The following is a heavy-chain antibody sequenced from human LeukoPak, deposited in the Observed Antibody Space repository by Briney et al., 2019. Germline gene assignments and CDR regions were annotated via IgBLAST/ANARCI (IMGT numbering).Heavy chain of an antibody. D-gene: IGHD2-8*01. V-gene: IGHV3-23*01. CDR1: GFVFDDYG. J-gene: IGHJ4*02. Sequence: GGSLRLSCAASGFVFDDYGMSWVRQAPGKGLEWVSGITGSGRSSYYADSVQGRFTIPRDNSKNTLYLQMNSLRAEDTATYFCVKRPSESCSNGGCYFDSWGQGTLVTVSS. CDR3: VKRPSESCSNGGCYFDS. CDR2: ITGSGRSS.